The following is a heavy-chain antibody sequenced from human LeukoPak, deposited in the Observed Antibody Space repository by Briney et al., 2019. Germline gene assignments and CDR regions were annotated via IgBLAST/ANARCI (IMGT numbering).Heavy chain of an antibody. CDR3: ARGRNWFDP. CDR2: INQDGSEK. Sequence: GGSLRLSCVASGFTFGKYWMTWVRQDPGKGLEWVANINQDGSEKYYVDSVKGRFTISRDNAKNSLYLQMNSLRAEDTAVYYCARGRNWFDPWGQGTLVTVSS. J-gene: IGHJ5*02. CDR1: GFTFGKYW. V-gene: IGHV3-7*04.